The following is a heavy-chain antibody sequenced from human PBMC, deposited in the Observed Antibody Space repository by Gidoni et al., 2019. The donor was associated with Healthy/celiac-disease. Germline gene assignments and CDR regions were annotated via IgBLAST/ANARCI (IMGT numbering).Heavy chain of an antibody. CDR1: GFTFSSYS. Sequence: EVQLVESGGGLVTPGGSLRLSCAASGFTFSSYSMNWVRQAPGKGLEWVSSISSSSSYIYYADSVKGRFTISRDNAKNSLYLQMNSLRAEDTAVYYCAREGTFFDYWGQGTLVTVSS. V-gene: IGHV3-21*01. CDR2: ISSSSSYI. J-gene: IGHJ4*02. CDR3: AREGTFFDY.